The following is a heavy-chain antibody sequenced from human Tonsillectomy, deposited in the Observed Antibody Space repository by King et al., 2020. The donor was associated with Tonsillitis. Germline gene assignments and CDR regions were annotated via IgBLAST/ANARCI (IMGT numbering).Heavy chain of an antibody. D-gene: IGHD3-22*01. V-gene: IGHV4-4*07. Sequence: QLQESGPGLVKPSETLSLTCTVSDDSITGYYWSWIRQPAGKGMGWIGRVYSSGSTNYNPSLKSRVTMSVDTSKNQFSLRLNSVTAADSAVYYCARDYYDTSGYSSFYFDYWGQGILVTVSS. J-gene: IGHJ4*02. CDR2: VYSSGST. CDR3: ARDYYDTSGYSSFYFDY. CDR1: DDSITGYY.